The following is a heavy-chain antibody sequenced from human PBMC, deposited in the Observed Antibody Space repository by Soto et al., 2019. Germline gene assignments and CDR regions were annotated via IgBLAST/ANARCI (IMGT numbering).Heavy chain of an antibody. CDR2: IKSKIDGGTT. V-gene: IGHV3-15*07. D-gene: IGHD3-9*01. J-gene: IGHJ4*01. Sequence: GRIKSKIDGGTTDFAAPVKGRFAISRDDSRDMVYMEMYSLKTDDTAVYYCTTDSLFTGQLVRMDNWGHGTLVTVSS. CDR3: TTDSLFTGQLVRMDN.